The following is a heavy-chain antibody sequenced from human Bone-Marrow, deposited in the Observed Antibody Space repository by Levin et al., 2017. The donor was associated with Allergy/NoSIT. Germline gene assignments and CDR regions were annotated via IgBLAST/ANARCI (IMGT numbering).Heavy chain of an antibody. J-gene: IGHJ4*02. D-gene: IGHD3-22*01. V-gene: IGHV3-30-3*01. Sequence: GGSLRLSCAASGFTFSSYAMHWVRQAPGKGLEWVAVISYDGSNKYYADSVKGRFTISRDNSKNTLYLQMNSLRAEDTAVYYCAREVVDYYDSNPLFDYWGQGTLVTVSS. CDR3: AREVVDYYDSNPLFDY. CDR2: ISYDGSNK. CDR1: GFTFSSYA.